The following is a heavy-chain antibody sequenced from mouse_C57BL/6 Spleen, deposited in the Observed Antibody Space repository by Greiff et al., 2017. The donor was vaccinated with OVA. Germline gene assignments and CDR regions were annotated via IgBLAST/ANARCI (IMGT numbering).Heavy chain of an antibody. D-gene: IGHD2-1*01. CDR3: ASGGIYYGNYVTAWFAY. CDR1: GYSFTDYN. V-gene: IGHV1-39*01. J-gene: IGHJ3*01. CDR2: INPNYGTT. Sequence: VQLKQSGPELVKPGASVKISCKASGYSFTDYNMNWVKQSNGKSLEWIGVINPNYGTTSYNQKFKGKATLTVDQYSSTAYMPLNSLTSEYSAVYYCASGGIYYGNYVTAWFAYWGQGTLVTVSA.